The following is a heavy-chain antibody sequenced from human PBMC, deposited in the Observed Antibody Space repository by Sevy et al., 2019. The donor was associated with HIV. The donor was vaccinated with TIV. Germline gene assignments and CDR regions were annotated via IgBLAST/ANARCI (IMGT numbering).Heavy chain of an antibody. V-gene: IGHV4-39*01. Sequence: SETLSLTCTVSGGSISSSSYYWGWIRQPPGKGLEWIGSIYYSGSTYYNLSLKSRVTISVDTSKNQFSLKLSSVTAADTAVYYCARQIRDGYNYWGDAFDIWGQGTMVTVSS. CDR2: IYYSGST. D-gene: IGHD5-12*01. CDR3: ARQIRDGYNYWGDAFDI. J-gene: IGHJ3*02. CDR1: GGSISSSSYY.